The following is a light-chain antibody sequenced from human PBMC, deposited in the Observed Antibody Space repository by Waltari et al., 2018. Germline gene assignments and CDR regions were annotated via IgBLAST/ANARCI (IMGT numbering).Light chain of an antibody. Sequence: QSALTQPAYVSGSPGQSITISCTGPSSDIGSYNLVSWYQHHPDKAPKLLIYEATKRPSGVSDRFSGSRSGNTASLTISGLQAEDEADYYCCSYAGPSTYVFGTATRVTVL. CDR3: CSYAGPSTYV. J-gene: IGLJ1*01. CDR2: EAT. V-gene: IGLV2-23*01. CDR1: SSDIGSYNL.